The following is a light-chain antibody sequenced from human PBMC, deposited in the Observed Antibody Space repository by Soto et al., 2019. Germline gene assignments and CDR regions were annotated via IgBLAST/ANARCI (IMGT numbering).Light chain of an antibody. CDR2: EVN. J-gene: IGLJ1*01. Sequence: QSVLTQPASVSGSPGQSITISCTGTSSDIGRYDFVSWYQQLPGNAPKLLIYEVNHRPSGISDRFSGSKSGNTASLTISGLQADDEAHYYCCYYTGSPYVFGSGTKVTVL. CDR3: CYYTGSPYV. V-gene: IGLV2-14*01. CDR1: SSDIGRYDF.